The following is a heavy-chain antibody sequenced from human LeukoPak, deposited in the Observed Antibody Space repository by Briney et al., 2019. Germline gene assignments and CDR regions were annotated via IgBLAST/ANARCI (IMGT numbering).Heavy chain of an antibody. CDR1: XFTFTAYW. J-gene: IGHJ4*02. Sequence: PGGSLXXXXXAXXFTFTAYWXTWVRQAPGKGLEWVAHIKKDGSEKFYVDSVKGRFTISRENAKNSVYLQMSSLRAEDTAVYYCARDRRFLEWLFLDYWGQGTLVTVSS. CDR3: ARDRRFLEWLFLDY. D-gene: IGHD3-3*01. V-gene: IGHV3-7*01. CDR2: IKKDGSEK.